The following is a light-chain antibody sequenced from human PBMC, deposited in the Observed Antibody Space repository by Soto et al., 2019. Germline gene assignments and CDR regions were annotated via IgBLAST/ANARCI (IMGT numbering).Light chain of an antibody. V-gene: IGKV3-20*01. CDR3: QQYGTLPLT. CDR2: AAS. CDR1: QTVPSNY. J-gene: IGKJ4*01. Sequence: EIVMTQSPATLSVVPGERATVSCRAGQTVPSNYVAWYQHKPGQAPRLLIYAASTRATGIPDRFSGSASGTVFTLTITRLEPEDFAVYYCQQYGTLPLTFGGGTKVDIK.